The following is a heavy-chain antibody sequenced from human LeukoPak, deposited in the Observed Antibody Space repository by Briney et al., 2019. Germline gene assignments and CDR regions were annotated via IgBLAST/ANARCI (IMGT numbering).Heavy chain of an antibody. V-gene: IGHV4-30-2*01. CDR1: GYAITSGGFS. CDR2: IYDRGPA. Sequence: SQTLSLTCTVSGYAITSGGFSWNWIRQPPGKGLEWIGCIYDRGPAYYNPSLKSRFTISVDRPKNQFFLNVTSLTAADTAVYYCARSRQASGLFNSWGQGTLVVVSS. D-gene: IGHD3-10*01. CDR3: ARSRQASGLFNS. J-gene: IGHJ5*01.